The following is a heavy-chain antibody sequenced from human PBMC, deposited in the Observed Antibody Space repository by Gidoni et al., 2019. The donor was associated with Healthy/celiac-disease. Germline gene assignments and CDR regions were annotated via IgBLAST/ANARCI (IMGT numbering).Heavy chain of an antibody. V-gene: IGHV1-69*01. CDR2: IITIVGTA. Sequence: QVQLVQSGAEVKKPGSSVKVSCKASGGTFRSYAISWVRQAPGQGLEWMGGIITIVGTANYAQKFQGRVTITADESTSTAYMELSSLRSEDTAVYYCARKGRGDTAMVTGFGYYYYGMDVWGQGTTVTVSS. J-gene: IGHJ6*02. CDR1: GGTFRSYA. D-gene: IGHD5-18*01. CDR3: ARKGRGDTAMVTGFGYYYYGMDV.